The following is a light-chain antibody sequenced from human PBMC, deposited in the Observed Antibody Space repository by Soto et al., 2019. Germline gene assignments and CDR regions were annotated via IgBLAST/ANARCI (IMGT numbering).Light chain of an antibody. J-gene: IGKJ4*01. CDR1: QSVLSSSNNKDF. CDR2: WAS. CDR3: QQYYSTPLT. Sequence: DIVMTQSPDSLAVSLGERSTFSCKSSQSVLSSSNNKDFLAWYQQKPGQPPKLLISWASNRESGVSDRFSGSGSGTDFTLTISSLQAEDVALYFCQQYYSTPLTFGGETMVEIK. V-gene: IGKV4-1*01.